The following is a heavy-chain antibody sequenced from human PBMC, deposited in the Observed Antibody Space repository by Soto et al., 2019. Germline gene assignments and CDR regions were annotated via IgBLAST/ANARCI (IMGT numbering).Heavy chain of an antibody. CDR2: IKTDGSST. Sequence: GGSLRLSCAASGFTLSTYRMHWVRQGPGKGLVWVSRIKTDGSSTNYADSVKGRFTISRDNAKNTLYLQMNSLRVEDTAVYYCVRGSCSGGSCYYDFYMDVWGKGTAVTVSS. D-gene: IGHD2-15*01. CDR1: GFTLSTYR. J-gene: IGHJ6*03. CDR3: VRGSCSGGSCYYDFYMDV. V-gene: IGHV3-74*01.